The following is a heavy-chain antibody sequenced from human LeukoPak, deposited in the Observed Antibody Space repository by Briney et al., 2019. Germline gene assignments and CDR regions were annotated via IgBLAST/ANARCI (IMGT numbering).Heavy chain of an antibody. Sequence: KPSETLSLTCTVSGGSINSYYWSWIRQPPGKGLECIGYIHYTGSTNYNPSLKSRVTISVDTSKSQFSLKLSSVTAADTAVYYCARTTEGGYTYDYFYYYYMDVWGKGTTVTISS. V-gene: IGHV4-59*01. J-gene: IGHJ6*03. CDR1: GGSINSYY. CDR3: ARTTEGGYTYDYFYYYYMDV. CDR2: IHYTGST. D-gene: IGHD5-18*01.